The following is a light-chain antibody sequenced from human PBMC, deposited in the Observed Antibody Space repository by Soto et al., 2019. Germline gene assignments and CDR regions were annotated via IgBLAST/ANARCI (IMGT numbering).Light chain of an antibody. CDR2: EVT. J-gene: IGLJ1*01. CDR1: SSDIGAYNY. CDR3: SSKRSSDTLYV. V-gene: IGLV2-14*01. Sequence: QSVLTQPPSASGSPGQSVTISCTGTSSDIGAYNYVSWYQQHPGKAPKLIIYEVTYRPSGVSARFSGSKSGNTASLTVSGLQAEDEADYYCSSKRSSDTLYVFGTGTKLTVL.